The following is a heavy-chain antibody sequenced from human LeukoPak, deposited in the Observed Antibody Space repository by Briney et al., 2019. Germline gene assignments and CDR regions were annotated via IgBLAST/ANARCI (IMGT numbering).Heavy chain of an antibody. CDR3: ARDMIFSTPDDSSKDGFDY. V-gene: IGHV1-46*01. Sequence: ASVKVSRKASGGTFSSYAISWVRQAPGQGLEWMGIINPSGGSTSYAQKFQGRVTMTRDTSTSTVYMELSSLRSEDTAVYYCARDMIFSTPDDSSKDGFDYWGQGTLVTVSS. CDR2: INPSGGST. D-gene: IGHD3-22*01. J-gene: IGHJ4*02. CDR1: GGTFSSYA.